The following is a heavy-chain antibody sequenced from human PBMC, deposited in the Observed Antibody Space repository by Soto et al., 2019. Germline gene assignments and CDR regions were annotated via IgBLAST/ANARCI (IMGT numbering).Heavy chain of an antibody. Sequence: QVQLVQSGAEVKKPGSSVKVSCKASGGIFSTYAISWLRQAPGQGLEWMGGIIPLFGTPNYAQRFQGRVTITADESTSTAYMELSRLRSEDTAVYYCARYRDYYGSGNYYNRIDFWGQGTLVTVSS. CDR1: GGIFSTYA. CDR3: ARYRDYYGSGNYYNRIDF. V-gene: IGHV1-69*01. D-gene: IGHD3-10*01. CDR2: IIPLFGTP. J-gene: IGHJ4*02.